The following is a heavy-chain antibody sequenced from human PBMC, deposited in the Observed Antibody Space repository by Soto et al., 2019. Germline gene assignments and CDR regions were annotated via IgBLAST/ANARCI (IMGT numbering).Heavy chain of an antibody. V-gene: IGHV1-46*03. Sequence: ASVKVSCKASGYTFTSYYMHWVRQAPGQGLEWMGIINPSGGSTSYAQKFQGRVTMTRDTSTSTVYMELSSLRSEDTAVYYCAREIGYSSSSSASWFDPWGQGTLVTVAS. CDR2: INPSGGST. CDR3: AREIGYSSSSSASWFDP. CDR1: GYTFTSYY. D-gene: IGHD6-6*01. J-gene: IGHJ5*02.